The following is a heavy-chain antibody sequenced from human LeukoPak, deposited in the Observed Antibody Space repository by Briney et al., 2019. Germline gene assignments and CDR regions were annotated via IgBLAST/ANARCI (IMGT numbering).Heavy chain of an antibody. V-gene: IGHV3-74*01. D-gene: IGHD6-13*01. CDR2: IDPDGTTT. Sequence: PGGSLRLSCAASGFTLSGYWMHWVRQAPGEGLVWVSRIDPDGTTTNYADSVKGRFTTSRDNAKNTQYLQMNSLRAEDTALYYCTRVQAGRAGLMDVWGRGTTVTVSS. J-gene: IGHJ6*02. CDR3: TRVQAGRAGLMDV. CDR1: GFTLSGYW.